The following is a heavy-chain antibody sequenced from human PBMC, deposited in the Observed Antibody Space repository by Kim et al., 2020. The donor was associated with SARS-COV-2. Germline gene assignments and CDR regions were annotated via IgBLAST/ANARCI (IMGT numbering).Heavy chain of an antibody. CDR1: GGSISSSSYY. J-gene: IGHJ5*02. CDR2: IYYSGST. Sequence: SETLSLTCTVSGGSISSSSYYWGWIRQPPGKGLEWIGSIYYSGSTYYNPSLKSRVTISVDTSKNQFSLKLSSVTAADTAVYYCARLSLSSGWPNWFDPWGQGTLVTVSS. D-gene: IGHD6-19*01. CDR3: ARLSLSSGWPNWFDP. V-gene: IGHV4-39*01.